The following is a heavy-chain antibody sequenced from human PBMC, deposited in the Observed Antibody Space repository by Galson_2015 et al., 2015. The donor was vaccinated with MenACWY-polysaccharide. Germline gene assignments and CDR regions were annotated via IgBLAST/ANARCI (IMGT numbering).Heavy chain of an antibody. CDR2: IYHNGGT. D-gene: IGHD1-26*01. CDR1: CYFLSSGFY. Sequence: SGAPFPPRAVFCYFLSSGFYLGWVPEPPGEGVGWIGGIYHNGGTHFNPSLQSRVTLSVDKSQTPFSLKLSPATAADTAVYYCARVEKYSGSYYILHWGQGTLVTVSS. J-gene: IGHJ4*02. V-gene: IGHV4-38-2*01. CDR3: ARVEKYSGSYYILH.